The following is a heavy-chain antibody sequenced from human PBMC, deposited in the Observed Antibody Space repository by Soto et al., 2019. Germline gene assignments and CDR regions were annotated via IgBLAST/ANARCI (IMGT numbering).Heavy chain of an antibody. D-gene: IGHD1-7*01. V-gene: IGHV3-33*06. Sequence: QVQLVESGGGVVQPGRSLRLSCAASGFTFSSYGMHWVRQAPGKGLAWVAVIWYDGSDKFYADSVKGRFTISRDNSKNTLYLPMHRLTAEDTAVYYCAKGGGTTLPLDSWCQGTLVTVSS. CDR1: GFTFSSYG. CDR3: AKGGGTTLPLDS. CDR2: IWYDGSDK. J-gene: IGHJ4*02.